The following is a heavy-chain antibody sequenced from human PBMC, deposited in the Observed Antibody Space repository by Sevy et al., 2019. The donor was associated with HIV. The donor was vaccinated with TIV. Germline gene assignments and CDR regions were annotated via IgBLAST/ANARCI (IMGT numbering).Heavy chain of an antibody. CDR1: GFVFSSYA. V-gene: IGHV3-30*04. CDR3: ARPRFLEWLSAAAFDI. CDR2: IAYDGSNK. D-gene: IGHD3-3*01. Sequence: GGSLRLSCTASGFVFSSYAMHWVRQAPGKGLEWVAFIAYDGSNKNYADSVKGRFTLSRDNSKNTLYLQMNSLGAEDTAVYYCARPRFLEWLSAAAFDIWGQGTMVTVSS. J-gene: IGHJ3*02.